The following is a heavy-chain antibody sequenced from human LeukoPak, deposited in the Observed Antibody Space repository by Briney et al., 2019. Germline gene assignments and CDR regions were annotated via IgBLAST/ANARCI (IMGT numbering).Heavy chain of an antibody. CDR1: GFTFSTFW. CDR3: ARSGMAVAATPWD. J-gene: IGHJ4*02. D-gene: IGHD6-19*01. CDR2: IKQEGSEK. Sequence: GGSLRLSCAASGFTFSTFWMTWVRQAPGKGLEWVANIKQEGSEKYYVDSLKGRFSISRDNAKNSLYLQMNSLRAEDTAVYYCARSGMAVAATPWDWGQGTLVTVSS. V-gene: IGHV3-7*05.